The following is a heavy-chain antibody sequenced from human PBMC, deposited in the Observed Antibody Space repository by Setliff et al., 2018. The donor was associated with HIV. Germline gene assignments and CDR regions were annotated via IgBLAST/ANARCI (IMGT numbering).Heavy chain of an antibody. CDR2: ISAYNGDT. J-gene: IGHJ6*03. Sequence: ASVKVSCKSSGGTFSSYSLSWVRRVPGQGLEWMGWISAYNGDTNYAQNLQGRVTMTTDTSTNTAYMELRSLTSDDTAMYFCARRIAYGTDYDYHYYMDVWATGTTVTVSS. CDR3: ARRIAYGTDYDYHYYMDV. D-gene: IGHD3-10*01. V-gene: IGHV1-18*01. CDR1: GGTFSSYS.